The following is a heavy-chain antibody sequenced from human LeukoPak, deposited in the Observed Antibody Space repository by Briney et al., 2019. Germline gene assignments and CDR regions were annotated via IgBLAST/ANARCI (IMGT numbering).Heavy chain of an antibody. CDR3: AFSKYSRSDFDS. J-gene: IGHJ4*02. CDR1: VFSLSTNDVG. CDR2: IYWDDDK. D-gene: IGHD6-6*01. V-gene: IGHV2-5*02. Sequence: SGPTLVNPTQTLTLTCTFSVFSLSTNDVGVGWIRQPPGEALEWLALIYWDDDKRYSPSQKSRLTITKDTSKNQVVLTMANMDPADTATYYCAFSKYSRSDFDSWGQGTLVTVSS.